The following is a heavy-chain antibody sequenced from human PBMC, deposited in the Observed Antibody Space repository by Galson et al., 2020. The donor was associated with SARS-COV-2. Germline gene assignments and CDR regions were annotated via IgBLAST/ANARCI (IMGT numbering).Heavy chain of an antibody. J-gene: IGHJ5*02. CDR3: ARGQYSSSWYGGRGWFDP. Sequence: SETLSPPCAVSGGSFSSYYWSWIRQPPGQGLGWIGEINHSGSPNYNPSLKTQVHISVDTSKNQFPLKLSSVTAADTAVYYCARGQYSSSWYGGRGWFDPWGQGTLVTVSS. CDR2: INHSGSP. CDR1: GGSFSSYY. D-gene: IGHD6-13*01. V-gene: IGHV4-34*01.